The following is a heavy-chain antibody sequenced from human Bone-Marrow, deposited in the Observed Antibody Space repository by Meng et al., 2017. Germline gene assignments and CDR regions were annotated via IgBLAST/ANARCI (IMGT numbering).Heavy chain of an antibody. V-gene: IGHV3-48*03. CDR3: ARERLDIEAAAALGYFDY. CDR2: ISSSGSTI. D-gene: IGHD6-13*01. J-gene: IGHJ4*02. CDR1: GFTFSSYE. Sequence: GESLKISCAASGFTFSSYEMNWVRQAPGKGLEWVSYISSSGSTIYYADSVKGRFNISRDNAKNSLYLQMNSLRAEDTAVYYCARERLDIEAAAALGYFDYWGQGTLVTVSS.